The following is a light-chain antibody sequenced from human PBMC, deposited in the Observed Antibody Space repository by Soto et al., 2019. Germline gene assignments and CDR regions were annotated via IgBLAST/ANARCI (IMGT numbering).Light chain of an antibody. J-gene: IGLJ3*02. CDR3: AAWDDSLNDWV. CDR1: SSNIGSNI. CDR2: SNN. V-gene: IGLV1-44*01. Sequence: QSVLTQPPSASGTPGQRGTISCSGSSSNIGSNIVNWYQQLPGTAPKLFIYSNNQRPSGVPDRFSGSNSGTSASLAISGLQSEDEAAYYCAAWDDSLNDWVFGGGTKLTVL.